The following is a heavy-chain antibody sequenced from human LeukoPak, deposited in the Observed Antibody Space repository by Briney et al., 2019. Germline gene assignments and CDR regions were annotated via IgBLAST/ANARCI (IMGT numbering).Heavy chain of an antibody. Sequence: SETLSLTCTVSGASISSHYWSWIRQPPGKGLEWIGYIYYSGSTNYNPSLKSRVTISVDTSKNQFSLKLSSVTAADTAVYYCARLDRSSSWLWYFDYWGQGTLVTVSS. CDR1: GASISSHY. V-gene: IGHV4-59*08. CDR3: ARLDRSSSWLWYFDY. CDR2: IYYSGST. J-gene: IGHJ4*02. D-gene: IGHD6-13*01.